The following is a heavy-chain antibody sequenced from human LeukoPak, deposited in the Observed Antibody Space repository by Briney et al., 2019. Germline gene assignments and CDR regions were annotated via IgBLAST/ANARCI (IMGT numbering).Heavy chain of an antibody. V-gene: IGHV3-74*01. D-gene: IGHD3-16*01. CDR1: GFTLSSYW. CDR2: INSDGSST. Sequence: GGSLRLSCAASGFTLSSYWMHWVRQAPGKGLVWVSRINSDGSSTSYADSVKGRFTISRDNAKNTLYLQMNSLRAEDTAVYYCARDCLGGYPTFDYWGRGTLVTVSS. CDR3: ARDCLGGYPTFDY. J-gene: IGHJ4*02.